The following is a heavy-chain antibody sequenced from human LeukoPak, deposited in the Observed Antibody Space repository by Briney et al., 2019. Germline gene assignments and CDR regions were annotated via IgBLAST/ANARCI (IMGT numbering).Heavy chain of an antibody. CDR2: IYYSGGT. CDR3: ARRLPVINGYYYYGMDV. CDR1: GGSVSSGNYS. J-gene: IGHJ6*02. Sequence: PSETLSLTCSVSGGSVSSGNYSWSWIRQPPGKGLEWIGYIYYSGGTNYNPSLKSRVTISVDTSKNQFSLKLSSVTAADTAVYYCARRLPVINGYYYYGMDVWGQGTTVTVSS. V-gene: IGHV4-61*01. D-gene: IGHD3-22*01.